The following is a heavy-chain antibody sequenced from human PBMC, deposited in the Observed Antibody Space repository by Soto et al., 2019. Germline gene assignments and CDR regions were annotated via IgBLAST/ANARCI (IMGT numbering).Heavy chain of an antibody. J-gene: IGHJ6*02. D-gene: IGHD3-10*01. CDR2: IIPIFGTA. CDR1: GGTFSSYA. CDR3: ARARITMVRGVSPHYYYYYGMDV. V-gene: IGHV1-69*12. Sequence: QVQLVQSGAEVKKPGSSVKVSCKASGGTFSSYAISWVRQAPGQGLEWMGGIIPIFGTANYAQKFQGRVTITADESTSTAYMELSSLRSEDTVVYYCARARITMVRGVSPHYYYYYGMDVWGQGTTVTVSS.